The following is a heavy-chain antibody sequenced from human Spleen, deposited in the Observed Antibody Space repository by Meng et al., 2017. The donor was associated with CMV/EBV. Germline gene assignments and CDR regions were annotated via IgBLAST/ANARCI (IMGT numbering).Heavy chain of an antibody. Sequence: GESLKISCAASGFTFSTYAMTWVRQAPGKGLEWVSGISSTAGTTYYADSLKGRFTISRDNAKNSLYLQMNSLRAEDTAVYYCARDLRHIVAPTTNYYFDYWGQGTLVTVSS. D-gene: IGHD5-12*01. CDR2: ISSTAGTT. CDR1: GFTFSTYA. V-gene: IGHV3-21*01. CDR3: ARDLRHIVAPTTNYYFDY. J-gene: IGHJ4*02.